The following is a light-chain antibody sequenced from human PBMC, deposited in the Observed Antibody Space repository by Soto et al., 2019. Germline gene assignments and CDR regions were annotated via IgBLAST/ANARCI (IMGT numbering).Light chain of an antibody. J-gene: IGKJ1*01. Sequence: EIVLTQSPGTLSLSPGERATLSCRASQSVSSIYLAWYQQKPGQAPRLLIYGASSRATGIPDRFSGSGSGTEFTLTISSLQSEDFAIYYCQQYGSSGTFGKGAKVDIK. CDR3: QQYGSSGT. V-gene: IGKV3-20*01. CDR2: GAS. CDR1: QSVSSIY.